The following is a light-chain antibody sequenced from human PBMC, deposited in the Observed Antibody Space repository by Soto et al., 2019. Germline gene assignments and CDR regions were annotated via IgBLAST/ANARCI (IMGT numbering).Light chain of an antibody. CDR2: GAS. CDR1: QSVSSN. Sequence: DIVMTQSPATLSVSPGERATLSCRASQSVSSNLAWYQQKPGQAPRRLIYGASTRATGIPARFSGSVSWTEFTLTISSLQAEDFAVYYCQQYNNWPPYTFGQGTKLEIK. J-gene: IGKJ2*01. V-gene: IGKV3-15*01. CDR3: QQYNNWPPYT.